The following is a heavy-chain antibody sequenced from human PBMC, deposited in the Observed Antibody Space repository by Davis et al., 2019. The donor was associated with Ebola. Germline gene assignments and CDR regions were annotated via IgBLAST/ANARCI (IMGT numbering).Heavy chain of an antibody. J-gene: IGHJ6*02. V-gene: IGHV3-23*01. Sequence: PGRSLRLSCAASRFTFINFAMNWVRQAPGKGLEWVSVIGNRGLSTFYADSVKGRFTISRDNSKNMLYLQMNNLRVEDTAVYYCAKGDIVVASGIDVWGQGTTVTVSS. CDR2: IGNRGLST. D-gene: IGHD2-15*01. CDR3: AKGDIVVASGIDV. CDR1: RFTFINFA.